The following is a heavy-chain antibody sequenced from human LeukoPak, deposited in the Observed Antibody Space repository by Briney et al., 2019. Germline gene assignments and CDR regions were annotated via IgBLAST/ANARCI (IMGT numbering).Heavy chain of an antibody. V-gene: IGHV4-59*01. J-gene: IGHJ4*02. CDR1: GGSISSYS. CDR3: ARGIVGPTPYSDQ. CDR2: IYYSGTT. D-gene: IGHD1-26*01. Sequence: SETLSLTCSVSGGSISSYSWSWIRQPPGKGLEWIGYIYYSGTTNYNPSLKSRVTISVDTSKNQFSLKLRSVTAADTAVYHCARGIVGPTPYSDQWGQGTLVTVSS.